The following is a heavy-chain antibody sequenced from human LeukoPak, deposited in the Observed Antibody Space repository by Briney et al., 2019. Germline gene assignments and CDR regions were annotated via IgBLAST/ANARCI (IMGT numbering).Heavy chain of an antibody. CDR2: IYPCDSDT. CDR1: GYSFTSYW. V-gene: IGHV5-51*01. D-gene: IGHD3-22*01. CDR3: ARPYYYDSSGYLGDAFDI. J-gene: IGHJ3*02. Sequence: GESLKISCKGSGYSFTSYWIGWVRQMPGKGLEWMGIIYPCDSDTRYSPSFQGQVTISADKSIRTAYLQWSSLKASDTAMYYCARPYYYDSSGYLGDAFDIWGQGTMVTVSS.